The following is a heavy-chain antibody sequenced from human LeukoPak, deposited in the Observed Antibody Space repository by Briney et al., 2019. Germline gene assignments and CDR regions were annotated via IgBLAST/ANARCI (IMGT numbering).Heavy chain of an antibody. V-gene: IGHV3-21*04. D-gene: IGHD1-26*01. J-gene: IGHJ3*02. CDR1: GFTFSSYS. CDR2: ISTSRIYI. CDR3: ARGGSYLSAFDI. Sequence: GGSLRLSCAASGFTFSSYSMNWVRQAPGKGLEWVSSISTSRIYIYYADSVKGRFTISRDNAKKLLFLQMNSLRAEDTAVYYCARGGSYLSAFDIWGQGTMVTVSS.